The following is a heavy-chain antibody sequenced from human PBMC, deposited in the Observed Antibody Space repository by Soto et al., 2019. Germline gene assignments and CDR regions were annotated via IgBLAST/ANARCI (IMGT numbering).Heavy chain of an antibody. V-gene: IGHV1-46*01. D-gene: IGHD2-2*01. J-gene: IGHJ4*02. CDR1: GYIFTSYY. Sequence: QVQLAQSGTEVKKPGASVKVSCKTSGYIFTSYYIHWVRQAPGQGLEWMGIINPSGGTTTYAQKFQGRVTMTREPSTSTVYMELSSLRSEDTAVYCCARGPATAPDAYWGLGTLVTVSS. CDR3: ARGPATAPDAY. CDR2: INPSGGTT.